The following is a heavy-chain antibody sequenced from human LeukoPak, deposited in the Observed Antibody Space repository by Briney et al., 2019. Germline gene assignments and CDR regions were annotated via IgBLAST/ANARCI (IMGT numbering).Heavy chain of an antibody. D-gene: IGHD6-19*01. CDR3: AVIHSSGSSFDY. Sequence: GASVKVSCKASGYTFTSYAMHWVRQAPGQRLEWMEWINAGNGNTKYSQKFQGRVTITRDTSASTAYMELSSLRSEDTAVYYCAVIHSSGSSFDYWGQGTLVTVSS. V-gene: IGHV1-3*01. J-gene: IGHJ4*02. CDR1: GYTFTSYA. CDR2: INAGNGNT.